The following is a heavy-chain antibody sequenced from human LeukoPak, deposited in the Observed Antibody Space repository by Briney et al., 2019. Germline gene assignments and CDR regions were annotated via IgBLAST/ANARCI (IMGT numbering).Heavy chain of an antibody. J-gene: IGHJ4*02. CDR3: ARPPEVGATTLGEPFDY. V-gene: IGHV3-48*02. D-gene: IGHD1-26*01. Sequence: PGGSLRLSCAASGFTFSSYSMNWVRQAPGKGLEWVSYISSSSSTIYYADSVKGRFTISRDNAKNSLYLQMNSLRDEDTAVCYCARPPEVGATTLGEPFDYWGQGTLVTVSS. CDR1: GFTFSSYS. CDR2: ISSSSSTI.